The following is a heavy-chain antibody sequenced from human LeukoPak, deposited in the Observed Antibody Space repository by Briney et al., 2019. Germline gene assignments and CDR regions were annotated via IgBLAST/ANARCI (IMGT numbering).Heavy chain of an antibody. V-gene: IGHV4-4*02. D-gene: IGHD3-10*01. CDR3: ARTRYYYNSRSYGAPYYFDY. CDR2: ISHSAST. CDR1: TGSIASSNC. J-gene: IGHJ4*02. Sequence: SESLSPTCPVSTGSIASSNCGSWVRQPPGKGRGCVGEISHSASTNYNPSLKSRVTISVDTSKNQSSLKLSSVTAADTAVYYCARTRYYYNSRSYGAPYYFDYWGQGTLVTVSS.